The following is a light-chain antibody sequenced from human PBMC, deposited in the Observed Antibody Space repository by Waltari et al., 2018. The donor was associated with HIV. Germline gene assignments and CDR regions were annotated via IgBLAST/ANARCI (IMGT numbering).Light chain of an antibody. CDR2: EVT. CDR3: CSYAGRSIYV. CDR1: SSDSGTYEL. J-gene: IGLJ1*01. V-gene: IGLV2-23*02. Sequence: QPALTQPASVSESPGQSLTLSCSGTSSDSGTYELVSWYQQHPGKAPKVIVYEVTKRPSGTSGRFSGSKSGNTASLTISGLQAEDEADYYCCSYAGRSIYVFGTGTTVTVL.